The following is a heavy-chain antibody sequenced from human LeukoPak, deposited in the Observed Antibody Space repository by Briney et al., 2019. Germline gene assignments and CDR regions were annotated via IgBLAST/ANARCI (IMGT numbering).Heavy chain of an antibody. J-gene: IGHJ4*02. CDR3: ARDLGEERGFDY. CDR1: GFTFSSYA. Sequence: GGSLRLSCAASGFTFSSYAMSWVRQAPGKGLEWVSSISSSSSYIYYADSVKGRFTISRDNAKNSLYLQMNSLRAEDTAVYYCARDLGEERGFDYWGQGTLVTVSS. CDR2: ISSSSSYI. D-gene: IGHD3-10*01. V-gene: IGHV3-21*01.